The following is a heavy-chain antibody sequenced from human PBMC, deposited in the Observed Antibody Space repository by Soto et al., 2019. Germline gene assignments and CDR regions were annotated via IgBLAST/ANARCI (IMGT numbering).Heavy chain of an antibody. J-gene: IGHJ5*02. CDR1: GGSFSGYY. Sequence: ETLSLTCAVYGGSFSGYYWSWIRQPPGKGLEWIGEINHSGSTNYNPSLKSRVTISVDTSKNQFSLKLSSVTAADTAVYYCARGWFTMVRGVKTNWFEPWGQGTLVTVSS. D-gene: IGHD3-10*01. V-gene: IGHV4-34*01. CDR3: ARGWFTMVRGVKTNWFEP. CDR2: INHSGST.